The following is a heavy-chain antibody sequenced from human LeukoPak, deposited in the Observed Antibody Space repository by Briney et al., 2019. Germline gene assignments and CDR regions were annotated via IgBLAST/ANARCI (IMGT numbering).Heavy chain of an antibody. J-gene: IGHJ2*01. CDR3: AKASSPWYFDL. V-gene: IGHV3-9*01. CDR2: ISWNSGTK. Sequence: PGGSLRLSCATSGFTFSDYAMHWVRQAPGMGLEWVAGISWNSGTKDYPDSVKGRFTISRDNAEKSLFLQMNTLRPEDTAFYYCAKASSPWYFDLWGRGTLVTVSS. CDR1: GFTFSDYA.